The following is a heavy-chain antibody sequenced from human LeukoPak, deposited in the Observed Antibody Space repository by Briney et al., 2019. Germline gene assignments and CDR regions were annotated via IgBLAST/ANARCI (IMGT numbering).Heavy chain of an antibody. V-gene: IGHV3-30*07. J-gene: IGHJ5*02. D-gene: IGHD3-22*01. Sequence: DSVKGRFTISRDNSKNTLYLQMNSLRAADTAVYFCARDLNYFDSSGYPLPWGQGTLVTVSS. CDR3: ARDLNYFDSSGYPLP.